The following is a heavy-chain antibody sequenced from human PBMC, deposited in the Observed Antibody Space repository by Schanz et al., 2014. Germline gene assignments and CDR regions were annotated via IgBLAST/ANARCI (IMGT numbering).Heavy chain of an antibody. Sequence: EVQLVESGGGLVKPGGSLRLSCATSGFTLNNAWMNWVRQAPGKGLQWVARIKSKTDGGTRDYAAPVKGRFTISTDDSKNTVYLKRNSLQTEDTAVYYCTADLWFGAVWGVWWGQGTLVTVSS. CDR3: TADLWFGAVWGVW. CDR2: IKSKTDGGTR. J-gene: IGHJ4*02. CDR1: GFTLNNAW. V-gene: IGHV3-15*01. D-gene: IGHD3-10*01.